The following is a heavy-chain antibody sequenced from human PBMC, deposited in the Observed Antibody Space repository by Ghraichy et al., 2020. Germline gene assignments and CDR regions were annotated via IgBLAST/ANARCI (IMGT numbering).Heavy chain of an antibody. J-gene: IGHJ3*02. D-gene: IGHD3-3*01. V-gene: IGHV4-4*07. CDR3: ARDRKIQLRFLEWLPPPNDAFDI. CDR2: IYTSGST. Sequence: SETLSLTCTVSGGSISSYYWSWIRQPAGKGLEWIGRIYTSGSTNYNPSLKSRVTMSVDTSKNQFSLKLSSVTAADTAVYYCARDRKIQLRFLEWLPPPNDAFDIWGQGTMVTVSS. CDR1: GGSISSYY.